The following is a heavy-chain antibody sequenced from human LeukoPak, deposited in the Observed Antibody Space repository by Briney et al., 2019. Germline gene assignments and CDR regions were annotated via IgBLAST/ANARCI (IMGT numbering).Heavy chain of an antibody. J-gene: IGHJ4*02. CDR3: AKDSSRTGLRYFDSD. CDR2: LTGSGGTT. CDR1: GFTFRDYG. V-gene: IGHV3-23*01. Sequence: GGSLRLSCAASGFTFRDYGMSWVRQAPGKGLEWVSALTGSGGTTYYADSVKGRFTISRDNSKNTLYLQMNSLRAEDTAVYYCAKDSSRTGLRYFDSDWGQGTLVTVSS. D-gene: IGHD3-9*01.